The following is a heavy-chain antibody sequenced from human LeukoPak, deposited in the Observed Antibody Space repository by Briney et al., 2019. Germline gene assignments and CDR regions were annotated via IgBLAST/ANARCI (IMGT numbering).Heavy chain of an antibody. CDR1: GLTFSSYW. CDR2: INSDGSTT. Sequence: AGGSLRLSCEASGLTFSSYWMHWVRQAPGKGLVWVSRINSDGSTTTYADSVKGRFTISRDNAKNTLYLQMNSLKAEDTAIYYCAKDRLSTPTAPRFDPWGQGTQVTVSS. D-gene: IGHD2-15*01. V-gene: IGHV3-74*01. CDR3: AKDRLSTPTAPRFDP. J-gene: IGHJ5*02.